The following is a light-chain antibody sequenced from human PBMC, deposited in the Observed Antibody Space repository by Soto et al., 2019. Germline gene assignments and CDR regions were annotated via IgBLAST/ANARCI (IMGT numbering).Light chain of an antibody. J-gene: IGKJ3*01. CDR2: DAS. V-gene: IGKV3-11*01. CDR1: QSVSSY. Sequence: EIVLTQSPATLSLSPGERATLSCRASQSVSSYLAWYQQKPGQAPRLLIYDASNRATGIPARFSGSGSGTDFTLTISSLEPEDLAVYYCQQRSNWPLFTFGPGTKVDIK. CDR3: QQRSNWPLFT.